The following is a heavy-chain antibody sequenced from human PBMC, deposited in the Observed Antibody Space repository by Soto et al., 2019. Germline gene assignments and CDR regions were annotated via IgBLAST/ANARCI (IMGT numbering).Heavy chain of an antibody. D-gene: IGHD2-2*01. CDR2: ISPYSGYT. CDR3: ARETSVLIPAAQPSRFAS. CDR1: GYSFMKYG. V-gene: IGHV1-18*01. J-gene: IGHJ4*02. Sequence: ASVKVSCKGFGYSFMKYGINSVRQAPGQGXEWVGWISPYSGYTHSAQKFHGRLTLTTDTAASTAYMELRILRSADTALYYCARETSVLIPAAQPSRFASWGQGTLVTVSS.